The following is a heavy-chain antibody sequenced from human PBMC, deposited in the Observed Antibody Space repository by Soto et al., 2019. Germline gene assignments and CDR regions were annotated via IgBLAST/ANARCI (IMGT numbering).Heavy chain of an antibody. V-gene: IGHV1-69*17. CDR1: GGTFSRFS. CDR3: ARDGGTTVITKCDY. CDR2: VIPIFDII. D-gene: IGHD4-17*01. Sequence: QVQLVQSEADVQKPGSSVKVSCKSSGGTFSRFSINWGRQAPGRGLEWMGGVIPIFDIINYAEKFQGRVTITADKSTNTAYMELSSLPSEDTAVYYCARDGGTTVITKCDYWGQGTLVIVSS. J-gene: IGHJ4*02.